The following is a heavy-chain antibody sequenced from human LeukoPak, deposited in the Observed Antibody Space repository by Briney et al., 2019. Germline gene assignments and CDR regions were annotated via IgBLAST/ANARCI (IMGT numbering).Heavy chain of an antibody. J-gene: IGHJ4*02. V-gene: IGHV1-18*04. CDR3: ARVLYYDILTGHYIGGKMIDY. CDR2: ISAYNGNT. CDR1: GYTFTSYG. D-gene: IGHD3-9*01. Sequence: ASVKVSCKASGYTFTSYGISWVRQAPGQGLEWMGWISAYNGNTNYAQKLQGRVTMTTDTSTSTAYMELRSLRSDDTAVYYCARVLYYDILTGHYIGGKMIDYWGQGTLVTVSS.